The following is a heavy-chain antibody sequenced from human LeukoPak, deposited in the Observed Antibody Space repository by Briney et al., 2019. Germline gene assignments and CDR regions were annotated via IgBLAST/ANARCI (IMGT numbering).Heavy chain of an antibody. CDR3: ARAAVRFLDFDY. V-gene: IGHV4-31*03. CDR2: IYYSGST. D-gene: IGHD3-3*01. Sequence: PSETLSLTCTVSGGSISSGGYYWSWIRQHPGQGLEGIVYIYYSGSTYYNPSLKSRVTISVDTSKNQFSLKLSSVTAAGTAVYYCARAAVRFLDFDYWGQGTLVTVSS. CDR1: GGSISSGGYY. J-gene: IGHJ4*02.